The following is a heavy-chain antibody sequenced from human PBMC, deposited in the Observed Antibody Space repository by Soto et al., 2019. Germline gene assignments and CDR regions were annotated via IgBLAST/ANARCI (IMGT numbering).Heavy chain of an antibody. CDR3: ARDSPSFFEYGYNYGMDV. CDR1: GYTFTSYG. Sequence: GASVKVSCKASGYTFTSYGISWLRQSPGQGLEWMGWISAYNGNTNYAQKLQGRVTMTTDTSTSTAYMELRSLRSDDTAVYYCARDSPSFFEYGYNYGMDVWGQGTTVTVSS. J-gene: IGHJ6*02. D-gene: IGHD3-10*01. CDR2: ISAYNGNT. V-gene: IGHV1-18*04.